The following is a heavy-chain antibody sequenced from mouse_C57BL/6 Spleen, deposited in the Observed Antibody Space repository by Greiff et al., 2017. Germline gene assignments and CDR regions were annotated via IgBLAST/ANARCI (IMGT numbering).Heavy chain of an antibody. CDR2: IRNKANNHAT. V-gene: IGHV6-6*01. CDR3: TLITTVVEGYFDV. J-gene: IGHJ1*03. CDR1: GFTFSDAW. D-gene: IGHD1-1*01. Sequence: EVKLQESGGGLVQPGGSMKLSCAASGFTFSDAWMDWVRQSPEKGLEWVAEIRNKANNHATYYAESVKGRFTISRDDSKSSVYLQMNSLRAEDTGIYYCTLITTVVEGYFDVWGTGTTVTVSS.